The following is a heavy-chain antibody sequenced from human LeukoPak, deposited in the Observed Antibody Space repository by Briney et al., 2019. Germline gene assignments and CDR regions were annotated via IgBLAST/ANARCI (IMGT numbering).Heavy chain of an antibody. CDR2: ISYDGSNK. Sequence: GGSLRLSCAASGFTFSSYGMHWVRQAPGKGLEWVSVISYDGSNKYYADSVKGRFTISRDNSKNTLYLQMNSLRAEDTAVYYCARVLTLGIWDYFDYWGQETLVTVSS. CDR3: ARVLTLGIWDYFDY. J-gene: IGHJ4*02. D-gene: IGHD7-27*01. CDR1: GFTFSSYG. V-gene: IGHV3-30*03.